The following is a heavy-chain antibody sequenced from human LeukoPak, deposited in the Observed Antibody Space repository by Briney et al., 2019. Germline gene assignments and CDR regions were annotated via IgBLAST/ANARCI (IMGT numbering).Heavy chain of an antibody. CDR1: GFTFTSSA. V-gene: IGHV1-58*01. CDR2: IVVGSGNT. D-gene: IGHD4-17*01. CDR3: AAARSLYGDHDAFDI. J-gene: IGHJ3*02. Sequence: GASVKVPCKASGFTFTSSAVQWVRQARGQRLEWIGWIVVGSGNTNYAQKFQERVTITRDMSTSTAYMELSSLRSEDTAVYYCAAARSLYGDHDAFDIWGQGTMVTVSS.